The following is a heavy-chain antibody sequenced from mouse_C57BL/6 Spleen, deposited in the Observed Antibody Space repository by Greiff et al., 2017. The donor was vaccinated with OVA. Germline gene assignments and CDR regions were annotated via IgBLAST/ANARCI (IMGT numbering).Heavy chain of an antibody. V-gene: IGHV1-55*01. D-gene: IGHD2-1*01. Sequence: QVQLQQPGAELVKPGASVKMSCKASGYTFTSYWIPWVKQRPGQGLEWIGDIYPGSGSTNYNEKFKSKATLTVDTSSSTAYMQLSSLTSEDSAVYYCAREGHGNYVWFAYWDQGTLVTVSA. CDR2: IYPGSGST. CDR3: AREGHGNYVWFAY. CDR1: GYTFTSYW. J-gene: IGHJ3*01.